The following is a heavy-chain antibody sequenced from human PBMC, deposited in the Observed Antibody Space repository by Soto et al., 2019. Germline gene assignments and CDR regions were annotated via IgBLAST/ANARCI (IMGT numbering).Heavy chain of an antibody. Sequence: QITLKESGPTLVKPTQPLTLTCTFSGFSLTTAGAGVGWIRQPPGKALDWLALIYWNDDTRYSPSLKSRLTITKDTSKNQVVLRMTNMDPVDTATYYCAHRGYGNYPRDNWFDPWGQGILVIVSS. CDR2: IYWNDDT. V-gene: IGHV2-5*01. CDR3: AHRGYGNYPRDNWFDP. J-gene: IGHJ5*02. D-gene: IGHD4-17*01. CDR1: GFSLTTAGAG.